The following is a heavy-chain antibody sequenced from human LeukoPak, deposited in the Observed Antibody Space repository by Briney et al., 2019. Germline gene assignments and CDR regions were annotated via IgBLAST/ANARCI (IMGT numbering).Heavy chain of an antibody. D-gene: IGHD4-17*01. J-gene: IGHJ4*02. CDR3: AKDVADYGDTGYFDY. CDR2: IYHSGST. V-gene: IGHV4-38-2*02. CDR1: GYSISSGYY. Sequence: SETLSLTCTVSGYSISSGYYWGWIRQPPGKGLEWIGSIYHSGSTYYNPSLKRRVTISVDTSKNQFSLKLSSVTAADTAVYYCAKDVADYGDTGYFDYWGQGTLVTVSS.